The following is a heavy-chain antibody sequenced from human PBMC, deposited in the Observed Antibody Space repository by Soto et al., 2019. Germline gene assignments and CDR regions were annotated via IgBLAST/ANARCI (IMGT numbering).Heavy chain of an antibody. CDR3: ASFLSSIAAILRDY. D-gene: IGHD6-6*01. CDR2: IYYSGST. CDR1: GGSISSSSYY. J-gene: IGHJ4*02. V-gene: IGHV4-39*01. Sequence: LSLTCTVSGGSISSSSYYWGWIRQPPGKGLEWIGSIYYSGSTYYNPSLKSRVTISVDTSKNQFSLKLSSVAAADTAVYYCASFLSSIAAILRDYWGQGTLVTVSS.